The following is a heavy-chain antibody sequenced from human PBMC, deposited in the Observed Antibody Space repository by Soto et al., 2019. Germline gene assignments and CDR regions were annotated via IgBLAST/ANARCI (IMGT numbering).Heavy chain of an antibody. D-gene: IGHD6-6*01. CDR1: GYTYTSYY. CDR2: INPRGGST. V-gene: IGHV1-46*01. CDR3: ARPIAADALYCYSGMGV. Sequence: ASVNVFCKASGYTYTSYYMHWVRQAAGQGREWMGIINPRGGSTSYAQKFQGRVTMTRDTSTRTVYMDVSSLGAGDTHIYYGARPIAADALYCYSGMGVGAQGP. J-gene: IGHJ6*02.